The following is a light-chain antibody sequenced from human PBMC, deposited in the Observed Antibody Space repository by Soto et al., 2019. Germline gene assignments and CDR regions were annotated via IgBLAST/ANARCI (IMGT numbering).Light chain of an antibody. CDR1: QSISSW. Sequence: DIQITQSPSTRSASVGDRVTITCRASQSISSWLAWYQQKPGKAAKLLIYDASSLESGVPSRFSGSGSGKEFTLTISSLKPDDFATYYCQQYNSLGTFGQGTRWIS. V-gene: IGKV1-5*01. CDR2: DAS. CDR3: QQYNSLGT. J-gene: IGKJ1*01.